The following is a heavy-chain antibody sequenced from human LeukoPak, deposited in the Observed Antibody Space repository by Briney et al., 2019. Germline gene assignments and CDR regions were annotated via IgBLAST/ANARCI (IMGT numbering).Heavy chain of an antibody. CDR3: ARGGRSTYFDWSPDY. Sequence: GGSLRLSCAASGFTFSSYAMSWVRQAPGKGLEWVSSISSSSSYIYYADSVKGRFTISRDNARNSLYLQMNSLRAEDTAVYYCARGGRSTYFDWSPDYWGQGTLVTASS. CDR2: ISSSSSYI. CDR1: GFTFSSYA. V-gene: IGHV3-21*01. D-gene: IGHD3-9*01. J-gene: IGHJ4*02.